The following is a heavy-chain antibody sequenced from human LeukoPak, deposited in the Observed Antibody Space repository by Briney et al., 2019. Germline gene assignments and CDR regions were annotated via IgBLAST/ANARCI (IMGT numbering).Heavy chain of an antibody. V-gene: IGHV3-9*01. CDR3: AKGNSYYYYYMDV. CDR1: GFTFDDYA. Sequence: PGRSLRFSCAASGFTFDDYAMHWVRQAPGKGLEWVSGISWNSGSIGYADSVKGRFTISRDNAKNSLYLQMNSLRAEDTALYYCAKGNSYYYYYMDVWGKGTTVTVSS. J-gene: IGHJ6*03. CDR2: ISWNSGSI.